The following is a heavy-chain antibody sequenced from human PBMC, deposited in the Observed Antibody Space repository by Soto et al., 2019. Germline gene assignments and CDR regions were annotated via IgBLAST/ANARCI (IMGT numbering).Heavy chain of an antibody. J-gene: IGHJ3*02. CDR1: GYTFTRYA. V-gene: IGHV1-3*01. CDR3: AREMGSSSSYAFDI. CDR2: INAGNGNT. Sequence: ASVNVSRKASGYTFTRYARHWGRQTPGQRLEWMGWINAGNGNTKYSQKFQGRVTITRDTSASTAYMELSSLRSEDTAVYYCAREMGSSSSYAFDIWVKGTMVTVSS. D-gene: IGHD6-6*01.